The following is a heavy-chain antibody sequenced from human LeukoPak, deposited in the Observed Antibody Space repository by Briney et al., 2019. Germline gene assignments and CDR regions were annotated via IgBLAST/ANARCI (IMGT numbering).Heavy chain of an antibody. D-gene: IGHD3-22*01. Sequence: ASVKVSCKASGYIFTSYSMHWVRLAPGQGLEWMGIINPSGGTTNYAQKFQGRVTMTRDTSTSTVYMDLSSLRSEDTAVYYCARDLSHRYYHRTGYAFDYWGQGTLVTVSS. V-gene: IGHV1-46*01. CDR2: INPSGGTT. J-gene: IGHJ4*02. CDR3: ARDLSHRYYHRTGYAFDY. CDR1: GYIFTSYS.